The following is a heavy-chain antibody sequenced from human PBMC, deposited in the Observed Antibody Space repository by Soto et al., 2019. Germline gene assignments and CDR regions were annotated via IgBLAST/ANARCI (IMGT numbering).Heavy chain of an antibody. D-gene: IGHD1-1*01. CDR2: VFHTGFT. CDR3: ATSQKGYNWNYFDH. J-gene: IGHJ4*02. Sequence: SETLSLTCAVSGGSVSGSYYYWAWLRQSPGKGPEWIGSVFHTGFTSYNPSLESRVSVSVNTSKSQFSLKLSAVTASDTAVYYCATSQKGYNWNYFDHWGQGTLVTVSS. V-gene: IGHV4-39*01. CDR1: GGSVSGSYYY.